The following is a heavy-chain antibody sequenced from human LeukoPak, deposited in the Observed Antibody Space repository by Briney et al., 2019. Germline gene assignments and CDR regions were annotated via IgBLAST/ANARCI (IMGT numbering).Heavy chain of an antibody. J-gene: IGHJ4*02. CDR1: GFTFMNYN. Sequence: GTSLRLSCAASGFTFMNYNMHWVRQAPGKGLEWVSFISYDGNTAYYADSVKGRITISRDDSKSTLFLQVNSLNTEDTAVYYCARDDYAPDYWGQGTLVTVSS. CDR3: ARDDYAPDY. D-gene: IGHD4-17*01. V-gene: IGHV3-30*04. CDR2: ISYDGNTA.